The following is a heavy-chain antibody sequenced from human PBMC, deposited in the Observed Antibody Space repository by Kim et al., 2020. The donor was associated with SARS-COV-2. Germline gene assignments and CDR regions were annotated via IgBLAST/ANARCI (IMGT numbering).Heavy chain of an antibody. CDR3: ARDCSSTSCYRGGFDP. J-gene: IGHJ5*02. V-gene: IGHV3-11*05. Sequence: SLKGRFTISRDNATNSLYLQMNSLRAEDTAVYFCARDCSSTSCYRGGFDPWGQGTLVIVSS. D-gene: IGHD2-2*01.